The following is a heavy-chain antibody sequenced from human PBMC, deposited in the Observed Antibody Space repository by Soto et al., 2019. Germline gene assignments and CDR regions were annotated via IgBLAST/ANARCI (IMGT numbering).Heavy chain of an antibody. CDR2: ISAYNGNT. Sequence: QVQLVQSGAEVKKPGASVKVSCKASGYTFTSYGISWVRQAPGQGLEWMGWISAYNGNTNYAQKLQGRVTMTTDTATITAYMELRSLRSDDTAVYYCAGDGAQGNYGDYVYGMDVWGQGTTVTVSS. V-gene: IGHV1-18*01. J-gene: IGHJ6*02. CDR1: GYTFTSYG. CDR3: AGDGAQGNYGDYVYGMDV. D-gene: IGHD4-17*01.